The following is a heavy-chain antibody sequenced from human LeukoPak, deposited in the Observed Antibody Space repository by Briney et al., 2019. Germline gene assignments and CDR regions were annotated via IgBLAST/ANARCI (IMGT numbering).Heavy chain of an antibody. CDR3: ARGQVVAN. Sequence: GGSLRLSCASSGFTFSSYAMSWVRQAPGKGLEWVSYISSSSSHTNYADSVKGRFTISRDNAKNSLYLQMNSLRAEDTAVYYCARGQVVANWGQGTLVTVSS. J-gene: IGHJ4*02. CDR1: GFTFSSYA. V-gene: IGHV3-21*05. CDR2: ISSSSSHT. D-gene: IGHD2-15*01.